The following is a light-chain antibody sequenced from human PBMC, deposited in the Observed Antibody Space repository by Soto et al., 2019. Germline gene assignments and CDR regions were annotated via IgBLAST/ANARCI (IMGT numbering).Light chain of an antibody. J-gene: IGKJ4*01. CDR2: HSY. CDR3: QQSFNNRHS. V-gene: IGKV1-39*01. Sequence: DIPMTQSPSSLSASVGARVTITCRASQSVSTSVNWYQQLGGKAPKLLIQHSYTLQSGVPSRFSGSGSGTEFTLHISSLEPEHCATYYSQQSFNNRHSVGGATNVEIK. CDR1: QSVSTS.